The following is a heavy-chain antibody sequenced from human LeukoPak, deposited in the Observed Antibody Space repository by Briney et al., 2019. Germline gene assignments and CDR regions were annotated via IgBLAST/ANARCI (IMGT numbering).Heavy chain of an antibody. CDR1: GYTFTSYG. J-gene: IGHJ4*02. CDR2: ISAYNGNT. D-gene: IGHD3-9*01. CDR3: AKDRGGAQHFDVLAAVDF. V-gene: IGHV1-18*01. Sequence: ASVKVSCKASGYTFTSYGISWVRQAPGQGLEWMGWISAYNGNTNYAQKLQGRVTMTTDTSTSTAYMELRSLRSDDTAVYYCAKDRGGAQHFDVLAAVDFWGQGTLVTVSS.